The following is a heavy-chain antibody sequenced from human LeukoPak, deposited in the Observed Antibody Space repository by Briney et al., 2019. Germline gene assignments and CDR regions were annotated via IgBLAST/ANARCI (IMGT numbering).Heavy chain of an antibody. CDR2: ISCDGSNK. CDR1: GFTFSNYG. D-gene: IGHD5-12*01. J-gene: IGHJ4*02. V-gene: IGHV3-30*03. CDR3: ARARRDGYKASFGY. Sequence: GGSLRLSCVASGFTFSNYGMHWVRQAPGKGLEWVAVISCDGSNKYYADSVKGRFTISRDNSKNTLYLQMNSLRAEDTAVYYCARARRDGYKASFGYWGQGTLVTVSS.